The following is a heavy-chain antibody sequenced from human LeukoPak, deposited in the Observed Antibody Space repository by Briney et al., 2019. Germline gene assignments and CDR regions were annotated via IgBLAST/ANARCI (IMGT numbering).Heavy chain of an antibody. V-gene: IGHV3-30*03. CDR1: GFTFSNYG. Sequence: GGSLRLSCAASGFTFSNYGMHWVRQAPGKGLEWVAVISYDGSNEFYADSVKGRFTISRDNSKNTLYLQMNSLRAEDTAVYYCARASPPRYTYDPYYFDCWGQGTLVSVSS. J-gene: IGHJ4*02. CDR2: ISYDGSNE. D-gene: IGHD5-18*01. CDR3: ARASPPRYTYDPYYFDC.